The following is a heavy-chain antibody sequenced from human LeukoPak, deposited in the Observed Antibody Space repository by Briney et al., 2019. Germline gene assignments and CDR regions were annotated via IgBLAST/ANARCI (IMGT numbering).Heavy chain of an antibody. CDR3: AKLVNYDFWSGDYYFDY. CDR1: GFTFSSYG. J-gene: IGHJ4*02. D-gene: IGHD3-3*01. V-gene: IGHV3-33*06. CDR2: IWYDGSNK. Sequence: PGGSLRLSCAASGFTFSSYGMHWVRQAPGKGLEWVAVIWYDGSNKYYADSVKGRFTISRDNSKNTLYLQMNSLRAEDTAVYYCAKLVNYDFWSGDYYFDYWGQGTLVTVSS.